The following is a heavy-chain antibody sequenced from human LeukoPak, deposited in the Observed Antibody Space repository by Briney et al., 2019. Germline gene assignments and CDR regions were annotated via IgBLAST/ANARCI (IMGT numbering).Heavy chain of an antibody. D-gene: IGHD6-6*01. CDR2: ISAGGAVT. CDR1: GFTFSDYY. J-gene: IGHJ4*02. V-gene: IGHV3-23*01. CDR3: APRGAARNFDY. Sequence: GGSLRLSCAASGFTFSDYYMSWIRQAPGKGLEWVAAISAGGAVTVYADYVKGRFTISRDNSKNTLYLQMNSLRAEDTAVYYCAPRGAARNFDYWGQGTLVTVSS.